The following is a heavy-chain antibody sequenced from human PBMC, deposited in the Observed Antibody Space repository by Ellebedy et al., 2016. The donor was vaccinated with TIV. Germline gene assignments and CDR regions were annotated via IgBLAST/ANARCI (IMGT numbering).Heavy chain of an antibody. Sequence: GESLKISCAASGFAFSGYWMGWVRQAPGKGLEWVASIKQDGSENHYVDSVRGRITISRDNAKHSLYLQMNSLRAEDTAVYYCAKHIATPGTYYYYHYGMDVWGQGTTVTVSS. CDR3: AKHIATPGTYYYYHYGMDV. CDR1: GFAFSGYW. CDR2: IKQDGSEN. D-gene: IGHD6-13*01. V-gene: IGHV3-7*01. J-gene: IGHJ6*02.